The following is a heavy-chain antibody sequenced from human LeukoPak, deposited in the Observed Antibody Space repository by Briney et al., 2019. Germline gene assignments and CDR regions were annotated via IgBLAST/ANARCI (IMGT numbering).Heavy chain of an antibody. V-gene: IGHV4-59*08. D-gene: IGHD1-26*01. CDR2: IYYSGST. CDR3: ARLWEPTYYCYYYGMDV. J-gene: IGHJ6*02. CDR1: GGSISSYY. Sequence: SETLSLTCTVSGGSISSYYWSWIRQPPGKGLEWIGYIYYSGSTNYNPSLKSRVTISVDTSKNQFSLKLSSVTAADTAVYYCARLWEPTYYCYYYGMDVWGQGTTVTVSS.